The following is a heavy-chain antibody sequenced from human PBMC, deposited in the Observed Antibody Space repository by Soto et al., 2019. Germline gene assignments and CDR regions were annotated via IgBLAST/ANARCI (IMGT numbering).Heavy chain of an antibody. J-gene: IGHJ1*01. CDR3: AKDRHSGYEKAGYSSGWYEYFQH. CDR2: ISYDGSNK. V-gene: IGHV3-30*18. Sequence: QVQLVESGGGVVQPGRSLRLSCAASGFTFSSYGMHWVRQAPGKGLEWVAVISYDGSNKYYADSAKGRFTISRDNSKNTLYLQMNSLRAEDTAVYYCAKDRHSGYEKAGYSSGWYEYFQHWGQGTLVTVSS. D-gene: IGHD6-19*01. CDR1: GFTFSSYG.